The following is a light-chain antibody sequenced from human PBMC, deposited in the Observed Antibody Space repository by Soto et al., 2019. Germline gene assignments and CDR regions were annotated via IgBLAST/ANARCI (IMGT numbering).Light chain of an antibody. CDR1: QGISSW. CDR3: QQYNTYS. V-gene: IGKV1-5*01. Sequence: DIQMTQSPSSVSASVGDRVPITCRASQGISSWLAWYQQKPGTAPKLLIYHASTLESGVPSRFSGSGSGTEFSLTISSLQPDDFATYYCQQYNTYSFGQGTKVDIK. CDR2: HAS. J-gene: IGKJ1*01.